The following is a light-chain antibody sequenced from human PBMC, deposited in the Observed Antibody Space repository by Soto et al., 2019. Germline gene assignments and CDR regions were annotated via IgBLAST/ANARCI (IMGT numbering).Light chain of an antibody. CDR1: SSDVGSYNL. Sequence: QSALTQPASVSGSPGQSITISCTGTSSDVGSYNLVSWYQQHPGKAPKLMIYEGSKRPSGVSNRLSGSKSDNTASLTISGLQAEDEADYYCCSYAGSSTLYVFGTGTKLTVL. CDR3: CSYAGSSTLYV. V-gene: IGLV2-23*01. CDR2: EGS. J-gene: IGLJ1*01.